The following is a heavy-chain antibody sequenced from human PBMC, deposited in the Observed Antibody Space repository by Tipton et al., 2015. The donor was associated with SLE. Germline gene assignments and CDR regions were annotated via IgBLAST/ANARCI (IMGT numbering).Heavy chain of an antibody. CDR2: IRYDGSND. CDR1: GFTFSSYA. Sequence: SLRLSCAASGFTFSSYAMHWARQAPGRGLEWVSFIRYDGSNDYYADSVQGRFTISRDNFKNMLYLQMNSLRPEDTAVYYCAKVYYHDSGSALFDYWGQGTLVTVSS. V-gene: IGHV3-30*02. D-gene: IGHD3-10*01. J-gene: IGHJ4*02. CDR3: AKVYYHDSGSALFDY.